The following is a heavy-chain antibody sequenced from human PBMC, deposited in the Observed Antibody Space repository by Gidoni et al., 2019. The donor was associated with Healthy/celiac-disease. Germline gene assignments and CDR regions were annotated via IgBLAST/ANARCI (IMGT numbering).Heavy chain of an antibody. J-gene: IGHJ5*02. CDR3: ARDTGRYCTNGVCFPMQFDP. CDR1: GFTFSSSW. CDR2: INIDGSST. D-gene: IGHD2-8*01. Sequence: EVQLVESGGGLVQPGGSLRLSCAASGFTFSSSWMHWVRQAPGKGLVWVSRINIDGSSTSYADSVKGRFTISRDNAKNTLYLQMNSLRAEDTAVYYCARDTGRYCTNGVCFPMQFDPWGQGTLVTVSS. V-gene: IGHV3-74*01.